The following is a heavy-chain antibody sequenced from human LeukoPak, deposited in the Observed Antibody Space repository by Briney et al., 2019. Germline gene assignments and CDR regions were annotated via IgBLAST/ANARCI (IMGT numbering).Heavy chain of an antibody. CDR1: GCTFSSYS. D-gene: IGHD3-3*01. V-gene: IGHV3-21*01. J-gene: IGHJ4*02. CDR3: ARKLNFWSGYAVSDY. Sequence: GGSLRLSCAASGCTFSSYSMNWVRQAPGKGLEWVSSISSSSSYIHYADSVKGRFTISRDNAKNSLYLQMNSLRAEDTAVYYCARKLNFWSGYAVSDYWGQGTLVTVSS. CDR2: ISSSSSYI.